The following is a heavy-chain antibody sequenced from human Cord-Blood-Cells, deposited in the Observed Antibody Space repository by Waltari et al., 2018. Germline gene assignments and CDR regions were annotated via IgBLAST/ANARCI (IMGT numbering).Heavy chain of an antibody. D-gene: IGHD6-19*01. Sequence: QVQLVQSGAEVKKPGASVKVSCKASGYTFTSYGISWVRQAPGQGLEWMGWKSAYNGNTNYAQKRQGRVTKTTDTATSTAYMELGSLRSDDTAVYYCARDPAVAGTGVWFDPWGQGTLVTVSS. CDR1: GYTFTSYG. CDR3: ARDPAVAGTGVWFDP. J-gene: IGHJ5*02. V-gene: IGHV1-18*01. CDR2: KSAYNGNT.